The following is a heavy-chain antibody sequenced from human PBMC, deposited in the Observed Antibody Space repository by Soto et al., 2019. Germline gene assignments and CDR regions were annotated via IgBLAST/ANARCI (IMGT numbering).Heavy chain of an antibody. CDR2: IYYSGST. J-gene: IGHJ5*02. Sequence: SETLSLTCTVSGDSISSSSYYWGWIRQPPGKGLEWMGSIYYSGSTYYNPSLKSRVTISVDTSKNQFSLKLTFVSAADMSVYPCASNVMYCSGGGCTKYNWFDLCGEGTLVTVSS. D-gene: IGHD2-15*01. CDR1: GDSISSSSYY. CDR3: ASNVMYCSGGGCTKYNWFDL. V-gene: IGHV4-39*01.